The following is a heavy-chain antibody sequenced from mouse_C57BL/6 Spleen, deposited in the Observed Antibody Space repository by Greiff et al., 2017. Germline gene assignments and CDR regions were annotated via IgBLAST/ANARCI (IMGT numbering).Heavy chain of an antibody. CDR2: INPYNGGT. D-gene: IGHD2-2*01. V-gene: IGHV1-19*01. CDR1: GYTFTDYY. Sequence: VQLQQSGPVLVKPGASVKMSCKASGYTFTDYYMNWVKQSHGKSLEWIGVINPYNGGTSYNQKFKGKATLTVDKHSSTAYMELNSLTSEDSAVYYCAREGLWLRYFDYWGQVTTLTVSS. J-gene: IGHJ2*01. CDR3: AREGLWLRYFDY.